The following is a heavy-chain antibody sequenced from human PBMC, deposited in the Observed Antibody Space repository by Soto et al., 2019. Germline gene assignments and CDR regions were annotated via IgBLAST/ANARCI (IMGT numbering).Heavy chain of an antibody. CDR1: GDSIRRRGFY. CDR3: AASGAREGDWFDP. Sequence: QVHLQESGPGLVNPSQTLSLTCTVSGDSIRRRGFYWSWIRHHPGEGLEWIGCVYYSGTTDYKPSLRGRVAISADTSRNQFSLRLTSVTAADTAVYYCAASGAREGDWFDPWGQGILVTVSS. CDR2: VYYSGTT. J-gene: IGHJ5*02. V-gene: IGHV4-31*03. D-gene: IGHD3-16*01.